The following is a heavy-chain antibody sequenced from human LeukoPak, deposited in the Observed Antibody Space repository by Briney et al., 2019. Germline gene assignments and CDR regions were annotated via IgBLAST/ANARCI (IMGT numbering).Heavy chain of an antibody. V-gene: IGHV3-9*01. J-gene: IGHJ1*01. CDR3: AKVSSGWITAGYFQH. CDR1: GFTFDDYA. Sequence: GRSLRLSCAASGFTFDDYAMHWVRQAPGKGLEWVSGISWNSGSIGYADSVKGQFTISRDNAKNSLYLQMNSLRAEDTALYYCAKVSSGWITAGYFQHWGQGTLVTVSS. CDR2: ISWNSGSI. D-gene: IGHD6-19*01.